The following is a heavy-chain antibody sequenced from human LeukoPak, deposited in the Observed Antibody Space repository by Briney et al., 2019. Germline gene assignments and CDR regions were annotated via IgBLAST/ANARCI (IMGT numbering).Heavy chain of an antibody. D-gene: IGHD6-19*01. V-gene: IGHV4-59*01. CDR3: ARASYSSGWYDDYFDY. CDR2: IYYSGST. J-gene: IGHJ4*02. CDR1: GGSISSYY. Sequence: SETLSLTCTVSGGSISSYYWSWIRQPPGKGLEWIGYIYYSGSTNYNPSLKSRVTISVDTSKNQFSLKLSSVTAADTAVYYCARASYSSGWYDDYFDYWGQGTLVTVSS.